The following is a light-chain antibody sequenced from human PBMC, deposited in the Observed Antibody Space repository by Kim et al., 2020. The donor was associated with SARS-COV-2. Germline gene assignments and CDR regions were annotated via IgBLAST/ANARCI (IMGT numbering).Light chain of an antibody. CDR2: RNN. CDR3: AAWDDSLSGWV. J-gene: IGLJ3*02. V-gene: IGLV1-47*01. Sequence: ELTQPPSASGTPGQRVTIACSGSSSNIGSNYVYWYQQLPGTAPKLLIYRNNQRPSGVPDRFSGSKSGTSASLSISGLRSEDEADYYCAAWDDSLSGWVFGGGTQLTVL. CDR1: SSNIGSNY.